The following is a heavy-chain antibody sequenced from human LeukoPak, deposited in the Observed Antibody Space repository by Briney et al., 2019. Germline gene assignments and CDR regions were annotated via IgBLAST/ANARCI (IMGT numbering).Heavy chain of an antibody. CDR2: IYTSGST. V-gene: IGHV4-61*02. CDR3: ARAGSTSWRRYYYYYMDV. D-gene: IGHD2-2*01. Sequence: SETLSLTCTVSGGSISSGSYYWSWIRQPAGKGLEWIGRIYTSGSTNYNPSLKSRVTTSVDTSKNQFSLKLSSVTAADTAVYYCARAGSTSWRRYYYYYMDVWGKGTTVTVSS. CDR1: GGSISSGSYY. J-gene: IGHJ6*03.